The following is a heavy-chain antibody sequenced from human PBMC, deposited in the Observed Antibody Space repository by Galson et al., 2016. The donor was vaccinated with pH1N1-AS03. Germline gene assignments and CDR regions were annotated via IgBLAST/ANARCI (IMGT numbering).Heavy chain of an antibody. J-gene: IGHJ4*02. Sequence: QSGAEVTKPGESLKISCKTSGYIFTSYWVAWVRHMPGKGLEWMGIIYPGDSDTRYSPSFQGQVTISAGRSINTAHLKWSSLMASDTAIYYCARQVRAGYNDYFDYWGQGTLVAVSS. CDR1: GYIFTSYW. D-gene: IGHD5-24*01. CDR2: IYPGDSDT. V-gene: IGHV5-51*01. CDR3: ARQVRAGYNDYFDY.